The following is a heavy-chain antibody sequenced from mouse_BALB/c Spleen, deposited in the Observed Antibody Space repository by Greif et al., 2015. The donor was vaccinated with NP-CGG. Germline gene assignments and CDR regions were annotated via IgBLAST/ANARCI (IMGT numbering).Heavy chain of an antibody. J-gene: IGHJ2*01. CDR3: AREYGNYFDY. CDR2: IRNKANGYTT. Sequence: EVQRVESGGGLVQPGGSLRLSCATSGFTFTDYYMSWVRQPPGKALEWLGFIRNKANGYTTEYNASVKGRFTISRDNSQSILYLLMNTLRAEDSATYYCAREYGNYFDYWGQGTTLTVSP. CDR1: GFTFTDYY. D-gene: IGHD2-10*02. V-gene: IGHV7-3*02.